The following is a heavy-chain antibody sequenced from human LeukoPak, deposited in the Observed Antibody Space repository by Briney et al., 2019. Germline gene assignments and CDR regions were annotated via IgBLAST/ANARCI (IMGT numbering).Heavy chain of an antibody. V-gene: IGHV3-43*01. CDR2: ISWDGGST. Sequence: GGSLRLSCAASGFTFDDYTMHWVRHAPGKGLEWVSLISWDGGSTYYADSVKGRFTISRDNSKNSLYLQMNSLRTEDTALYYCANETPDGYNLDYWGQGTLVTVSS. CDR3: ANETPDGYNLDY. CDR1: GFTFDDYT. J-gene: IGHJ4*02. D-gene: IGHD5-24*01.